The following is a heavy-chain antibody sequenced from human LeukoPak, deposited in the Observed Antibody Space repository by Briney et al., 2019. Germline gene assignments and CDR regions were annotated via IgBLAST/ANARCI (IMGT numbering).Heavy chain of an antibody. V-gene: IGHV4-59*01. CDR2: VENTGST. CDR3: ARAVGDSGHGRYFDY. Sequence: SETLSLTCTVSGGSNSNDWSWIRQPPGKGLEWIGNVENTGSTNYNPSLESRVTISVDTYKNHFSLRLSSVTAADTAVYYCARAVGDSGHGRYFDYWGQGTLVTVSS. CDR1: GGSNSND. J-gene: IGHJ4*02. D-gene: IGHD5-12*01.